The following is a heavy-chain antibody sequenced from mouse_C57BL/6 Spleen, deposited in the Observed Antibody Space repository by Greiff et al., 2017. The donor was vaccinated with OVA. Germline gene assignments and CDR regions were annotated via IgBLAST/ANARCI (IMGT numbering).Heavy chain of an antibody. J-gene: IGHJ2*01. CDR1: GYSITSGYY. CDR3: ARQTAQATYFDY. CDR2: ISYDGSN. V-gene: IGHV3-6*01. D-gene: IGHD3-2*02. Sequence: EVKLQESGPGLVKPSQSLSLTCSVTGYSITSGYYWNWIRQFPGNKLEWMGYISYDGSNNYNPSLKNRISITRDTSKNQFFLKLNSVTTEDTATYYCARQTAQATYFDYWGQGTTLTVSS.